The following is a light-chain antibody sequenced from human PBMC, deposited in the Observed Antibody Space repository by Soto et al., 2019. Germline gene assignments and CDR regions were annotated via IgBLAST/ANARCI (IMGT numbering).Light chain of an antibody. CDR2: STN. J-gene: IGLJ2*01. Sequence: QAVVTQEPSFSGSPGASVTLTCGLSSGSVSVSNYPSWYQQTPGPAPRMLMYSTNTRSSGVPDRFSGSILGNKAALTITGAQADDESDYYCVLYMRSGLRVFGGGTKLTVL. V-gene: IGLV8-61*01. CDR3: VLYMRSGLRV. CDR1: SGSVSVSNY.